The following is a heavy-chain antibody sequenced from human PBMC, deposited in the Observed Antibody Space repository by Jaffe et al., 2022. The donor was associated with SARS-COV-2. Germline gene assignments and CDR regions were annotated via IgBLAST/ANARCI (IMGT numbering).Heavy chain of an antibody. V-gene: IGHV1-46*01. CDR3: VRGHDPSGYAQSADINGVDV. Sequence: QVQLVQSGAEVKKPGASVKVSCKAAGYTFSRHHMHWVRQAPGEGLEWMGMIKPRSGDTNYAQKFHSRVTMTRDTSTSTVYMEFSSLRPEDTAVYYCVRGHDPSGYAQSADINGVDVWGQGTTVTVSS. D-gene: IGHD5-12*01. CDR2: IKPRSGDT. J-gene: IGHJ6*02. CDR1: GYTFSRHH.